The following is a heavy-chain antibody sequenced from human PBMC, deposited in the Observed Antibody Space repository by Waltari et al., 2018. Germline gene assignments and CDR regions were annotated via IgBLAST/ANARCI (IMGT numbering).Heavy chain of an antibody. V-gene: IGHV4-38-2*01. CDR1: GYSISSGYY. CDR2: IYHSGSP. J-gene: IGHJ4*02. CDR3: ASSLQLWSFFDY. Sequence: QVQLQESGPGLVKPSETLSLTCAVSGYSISSGYYWGWIRQPPGKGLEWIGSIYHSGSPYYNPSLKTRVTISVDTSKNQFSLKLSSVTAADTAVYYCASSLQLWSFFDYWGQGTLVTVSS. D-gene: IGHD5-18*01.